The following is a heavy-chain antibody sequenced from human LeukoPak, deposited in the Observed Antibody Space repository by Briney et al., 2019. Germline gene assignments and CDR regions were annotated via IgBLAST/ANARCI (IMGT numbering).Heavy chain of an antibody. V-gene: IGHV3-33*01. J-gene: IGHJ4*02. D-gene: IGHD6-13*01. CDR1: GFTFSSYG. Sequence: GGSLRPSCAASGFTFSSYGMHWVRQAPGKGLEWVAVIWYDGSNKYYADSVKGRFTISRDNSKNTLYLQMNSLRAEDTAVYYCARDLKQQLVGGFGYWGQGTLVTVSS. CDR3: ARDLKQQLVGGFGY. CDR2: IWYDGSNK.